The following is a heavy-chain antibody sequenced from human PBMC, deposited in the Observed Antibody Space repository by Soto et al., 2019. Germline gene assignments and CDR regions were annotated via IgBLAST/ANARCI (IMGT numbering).Heavy chain of an antibody. CDR1: GGSISSGDYY. J-gene: IGHJ4*02. CDR3: ARGDGRMTTVTTYFRHFDY. D-gene: IGHD4-17*01. Sequence: QVQLQESGPGLVKPSQTLSLTCTVSGGSISSGDYYWSWIRQPPGKGLEWIGYIDYSGSTSYNPSLKSRVTISVDTSKNQFSLKLSSVTAADTAVYYCARGDGRMTTVTTYFRHFDYWGQGTLVTVSS. V-gene: IGHV4-30-4*01. CDR2: IDYSGST.